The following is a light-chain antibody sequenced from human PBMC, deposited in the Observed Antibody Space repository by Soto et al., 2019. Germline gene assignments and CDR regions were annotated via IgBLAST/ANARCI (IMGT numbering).Light chain of an antibody. Sequence: DIQMTQSPSTVSASVGDRVTITCRASQIIINWLAWYQQKPGKAPKLLIYKGSSLESGVPSRFSGSGSGTEFTLTISSLQPDDFAAYYCQQYYTYSWTFGQGTRVEIK. J-gene: IGKJ1*01. V-gene: IGKV1-5*03. CDR3: QQYYTYSWT. CDR1: QIIINW. CDR2: KGS.